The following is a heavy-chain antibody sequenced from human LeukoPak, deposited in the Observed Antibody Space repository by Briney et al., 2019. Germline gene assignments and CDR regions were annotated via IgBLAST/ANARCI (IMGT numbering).Heavy chain of an antibody. J-gene: IGHJ4*01. CDR1: GGSISRYF. V-gene: IGHV4-59*01. CDR2: IYYSGST. CDR3: AREAVTKYYFDY. D-gene: IGHD4-17*01. Sequence: SETLSLTCTVSGGSISRYFWSWIRQPPGKGLEWIGYIYYSGSTNYNPSLKSRVTMSVDTSKNQFSLKLSSVTAADTAVYYCAREAVTKYYFDYWGHGTLVTVSS.